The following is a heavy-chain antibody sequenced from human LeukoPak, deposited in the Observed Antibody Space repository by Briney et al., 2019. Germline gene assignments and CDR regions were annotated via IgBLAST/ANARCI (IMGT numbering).Heavy chain of an antibody. CDR1: GFTFDDYA. J-gene: IGHJ4*02. D-gene: IGHD4-17*01. CDR2: TSWNSGSI. CDR3: AKGDYGDYLVYFDY. V-gene: IGHV3-9*01. Sequence: GGSLRLSCAASGFTFDDYAMHWVRQAPGKGLEWVSGTSWNSGSIGYADSVKGRFTISRDNAKNSLYLQMNSLRAEDTALYYCAKGDYGDYLVYFDYWGQGTLVTVSS.